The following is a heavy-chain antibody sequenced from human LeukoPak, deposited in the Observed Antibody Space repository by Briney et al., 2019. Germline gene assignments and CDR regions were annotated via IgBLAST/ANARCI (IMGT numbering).Heavy chain of an antibody. CDR2: IVPIFGTA. V-gene: IGHV1-69*05. D-gene: IGHD1-14*01. CDR3: ARESDNNAFDI. CDR1: GGTFSSYA. Sequence: GASVKVSCNASGGTFSSYAISWVRQAPGQGLEWMGGIVPIFGTANYAQKFQGRVTITTDESTSTAYMELSSLRSEDTAVYYCARESDNNAFDIWGQGTMVTVSS. J-gene: IGHJ3*02.